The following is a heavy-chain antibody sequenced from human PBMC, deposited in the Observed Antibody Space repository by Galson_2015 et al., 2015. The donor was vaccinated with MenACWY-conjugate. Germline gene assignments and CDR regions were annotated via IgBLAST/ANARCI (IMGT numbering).Heavy chain of an antibody. J-gene: IGHJ4*02. CDR2: IKQDGSEK. CDR1: GFTFNNYW. D-gene: IGHD5-12*01. Sequence: SLRLSCAASGFTFNNYWMSWVRQVPGKGPEWVANIKQDGSEKYYVDSVRGRFTISRDNAKSSLFLQMNSLRVEDTAVYYCARDLGIYLSHNGCFSPYLGQGTLVTVSS. CDR3: ARDLGIYLSHNGCFSPY. V-gene: IGHV3-7*03.